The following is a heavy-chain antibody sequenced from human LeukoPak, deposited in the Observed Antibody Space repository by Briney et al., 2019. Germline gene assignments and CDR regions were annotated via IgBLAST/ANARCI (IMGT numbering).Heavy chain of an antibody. D-gene: IGHD3-3*01. V-gene: IGHV3-21*01. J-gene: IGHJ5*02. CDR2: ISSSSSYI. CDR3: ARTDYDFWSGYDWFDP. CDR1: GFTFSSYS. Sequence: GGSLRLSCAASGFTFSSYSMNWVLQAPGKGLEWVSSISSSSSYIYYADSVKGRFTISRDNAKNSLYLQMNSLRAEDTAVYYCARTDYDFWSGYDWFDPWGQGTLVTVSS.